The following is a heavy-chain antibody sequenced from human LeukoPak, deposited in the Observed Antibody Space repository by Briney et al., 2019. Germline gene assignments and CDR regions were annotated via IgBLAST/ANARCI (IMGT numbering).Heavy chain of an antibody. V-gene: IGHV1-69*04. J-gene: IGHJ4*02. Sequence: GASVKVSCKASGGTFSSYAISWVRQAPGQGLEWMGRIIPILGIANYAQKFQGRVTITADKSTSTAYMELSSLRSEDTAVYYCARGKPNVYYYDSSGYYTFDYWGQGTLVTVSS. CDR1: GGTFSSYA. D-gene: IGHD3-22*01. CDR3: ARGKPNVYYYDSSGYYTFDY. CDR2: IIPILGIA.